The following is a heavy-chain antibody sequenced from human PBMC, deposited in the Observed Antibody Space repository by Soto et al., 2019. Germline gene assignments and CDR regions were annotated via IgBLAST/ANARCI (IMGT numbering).Heavy chain of an antibody. J-gene: IGHJ4*02. D-gene: IGHD4-17*01. CDR1: GFTFSSYS. V-gene: IGHV3-21*01. Sequence: EVQLVESGGGLVKPGGSLRLSCAASGFTFSSYSMNWVRQAPGKGLEWVSSISSSSSYIYYADSVKGRFTISRDNAKNSLYLQMNSLRAEDTAVYYCARDAPYYGDLSPFDYWGQGTLVTVSS. CDR3: ARDAPYYGDLSPFDY. CDR2: ISSSSSYI.